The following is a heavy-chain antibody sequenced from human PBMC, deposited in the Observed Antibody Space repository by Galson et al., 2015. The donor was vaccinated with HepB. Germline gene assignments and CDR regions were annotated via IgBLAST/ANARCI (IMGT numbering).Heavy chain of an antibody. CDR3: ARDGGSSDWA. Sequence: SVKVSCKASGGTFSSYPISWVRQAPGQGLEWMGGIIPIFGTTNYAQKFQGRVTITADESTSTGYMEMSSLRSEDTAVYYCARDGGSSDWAWGQGTLVTVSS. CDR2: IIPIFGTT. J-gene: IGHJ5*02. CDR1: GGTFSSYP. V-gene: IGHV1-69*13. D-gene: IGHD6-19*01.